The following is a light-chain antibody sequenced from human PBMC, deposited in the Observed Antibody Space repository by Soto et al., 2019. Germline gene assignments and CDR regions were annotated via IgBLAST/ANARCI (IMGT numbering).Light chain of an antibody. V-gene: IGKV3-15*01. J-gene: IGKJ1*01. CDR1: QSVSSN. CDR2: SVS. CDR3: QQNNDWPRT. Sequence: EIVMTQSPATLSVSPGERATLSSRASQSVSSNLAWYQQKPGRAPRLLIYSVSTRATGIPARFSGGGSGTEFTLTISSLQSEDFAVYYCQQNNDWPRTFGQGTKV.